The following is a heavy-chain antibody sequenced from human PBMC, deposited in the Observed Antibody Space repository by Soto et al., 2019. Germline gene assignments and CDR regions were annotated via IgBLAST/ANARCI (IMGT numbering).Heavy chain of an antibody. CDR1: GYSFSSYG. D-gene: IGHD4-17*01. CDR2: ISGYNGNT. CDR3: ARGHYGDNVLLGMDV. Sequence: QGRLVQSGAEVKKPGASVKVSCKTSGYSFSSYGTSWVRQAPGQGLEWMGWISGYNGNTKYAQKVQDRITMTTDTSTSTADMELRSLGSDDTAVYYCARGHYGDNVLLGMDVWGQGTTVTVSS. J-gene: IGHJ6*02. V-gene: IGHV1-18*01.